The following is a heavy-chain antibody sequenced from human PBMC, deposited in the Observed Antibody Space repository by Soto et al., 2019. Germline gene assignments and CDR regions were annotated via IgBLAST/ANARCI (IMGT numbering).Heavy chain of an antibody. CDR2: IIPILGIA. Sequence: SVKVSCKASGGTFSSYTISWVRQAPGQGLEWMGRIIPILGIANYAQKFQGRVTITADKSTSTAYMELSSLRSEDTAVYYCARASRDRISPDFDYWGQGTLVTVS. CDR3: ARASRDRISPDFDY. CDR1: GGTFSSYT. J-gene: IGHJ4*02. V-gene: IGHV1-69*02.